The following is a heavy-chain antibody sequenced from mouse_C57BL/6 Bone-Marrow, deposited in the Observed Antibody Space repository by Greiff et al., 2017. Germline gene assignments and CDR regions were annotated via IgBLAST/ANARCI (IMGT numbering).Heavy chain of an antibody. J-gene: IGHJ2*01. CDR1: GFSLTSYG. CDR2: IWGYGST. Sequence: VQRVESGPGLVAPSQSLSITCTVSGFSLTSYGVSWVRQPPGKGLEWLVVIWGYGSTNYHSALISRLSISKENSTSQVFLKLNSLQTDDTATYYCAKLDGPTVVAHFDYWGQGTTLTVAS. CDR3: AKLDGPTVVAHFDY. D-gene: IGHD1-1*01. V-gene: IGHV2-3*01.